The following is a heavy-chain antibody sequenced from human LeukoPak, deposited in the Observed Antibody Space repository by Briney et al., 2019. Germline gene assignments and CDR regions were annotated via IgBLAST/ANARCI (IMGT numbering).Heavy chain of an antibody. CDR1: VGSISSSSYY. CDR2: IYYSGST. CDR3: ARVGDSSGYYYYYYMDV. Sequence: PSETLCLTCSVSVGSISSSSYYWGWIRQPPGKGLEWIGGIYYSGSTYYNPSLKSRVTISVDTSKNQFSLKPSSVTAADTAVYYCARVGDSSGYYYYYYMDVWGKGTTVTVSS. J-gene: IGHJ6*03. V-gene: IGHV4-39*07. D-gene: IGHD3-22*01.